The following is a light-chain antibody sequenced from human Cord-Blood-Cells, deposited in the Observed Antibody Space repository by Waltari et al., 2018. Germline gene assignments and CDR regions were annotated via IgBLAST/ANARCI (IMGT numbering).Light chain of an antibody. Sequence: QSVLTQPPSASGTPGQRVTISCSGSSSTIGSNYVYWYQQLPGTAPKLLIYRYTQRPSGVPDRFSGSKSGTAASLAISGLRSEDEADYYCAAWDDSLSGWVFGGGTKLTVL. J-gene: IGLJ3*02. CDR2: RYT. CDR1: SSTIGSNY. CDR3: AAWDDSLSGWV. V-gene: IGLV1-47*01.